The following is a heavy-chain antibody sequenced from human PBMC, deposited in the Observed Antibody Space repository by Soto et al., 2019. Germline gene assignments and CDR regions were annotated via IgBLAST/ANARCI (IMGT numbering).Heavy chain of an antibody. Sequence: QVQLQESGPGLVKPSETLSLTCTVSGGSISSYYWSWIRQPPGKGLEWIGYIYYSGSTNYNPSLKRRVTIEVDTSENQFSLKLSCVTAADTAVYYCARDRGGYSGYYPAVYFDYWGQGTLVTVSS. CDR1: GGSISSYY. D-gene: IGHD5-12*01. CDR2: IYYSGST. CDR3: ARDRGGYSGYYPAVYFDY. J-gene: IGHJ4*02. V-gene: IGHV4-59*01.